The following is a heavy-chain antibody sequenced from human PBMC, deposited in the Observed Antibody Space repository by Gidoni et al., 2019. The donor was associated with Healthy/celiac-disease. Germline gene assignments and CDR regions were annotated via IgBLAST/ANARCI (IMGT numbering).Heavy chain of an antibody. Sequence: QLQLQESGSGLVKPSQTLSLTCAVSGGSISRGGYSWSWIRQPPGKGLEWIGYIYHSGSTYYNPSLKSRVTISVDRSKNQFSLKLSSVTAADTAVYYCARGRSYCSSTSCYRFYYYYYMDVWGKGTTVTVSS. J-gene: IGHJ6*03. V-gene: IGHV4-30-2*01. CDR1: GGSISRGGYS. CDR2: IYHSGST. CDR3: ARGRSYCSSTSCYRFYYYYYMDV. D-gene: IGHD2-2*01.